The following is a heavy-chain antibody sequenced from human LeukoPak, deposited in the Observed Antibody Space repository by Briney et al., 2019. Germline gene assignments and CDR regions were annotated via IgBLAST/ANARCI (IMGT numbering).Heavy chain of an antibody. J-gene: IGHJ4*02. CDR2: ISASGDYT. CDR3: AKGVISTATYFSYFDY. Sequence: PGGSLRLSCAASGFTFSNYAMSWVRQAPGKGLEWVSAISASGDYTNYADSVKGRFTISRDSSKNTLYVQMNNLRAEDTAVYYCAKGVISTATYFSYFDYWGQGTLVTVSS. CDR1: GFTFSNYA. D-gene: IGHD3-9*01. V-gene: IGHV3-23*01.